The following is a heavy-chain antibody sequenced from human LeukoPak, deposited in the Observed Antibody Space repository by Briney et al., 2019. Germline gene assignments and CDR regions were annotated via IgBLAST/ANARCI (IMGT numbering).Heavy chain of an antibody. CDR1: GFTFRNYG. CDR2: VSRDGGTK. V-gene: IGHV3-30*03. D-gene: IGHD1-26*01. Sequence: SGTSLRLSCSASGFTFRNYGIHWVRQAPGKGLEWVIVVSRDGGTKYYSDSVKGRFTISRDNAKNSLYLQMNSLRAEDTAVYYCARGEGAIENWGQGTLVTVSS. J-gene: IGHJ4*02. CDR3: ARGEGAIEN.